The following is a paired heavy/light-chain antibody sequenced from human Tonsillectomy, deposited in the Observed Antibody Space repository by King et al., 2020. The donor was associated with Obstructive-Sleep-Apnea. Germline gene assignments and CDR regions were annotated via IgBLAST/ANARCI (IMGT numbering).Light chain of an antibody. V-gene: IGLV1-51*01. CDR3: GAWDTSLSGWV. CDR1: SSNIASNY. J-gene: IGLJ3*02. Sequence: QSVLTQPPSVSAAPGQRVTISCSGSSSNIASNYVSWYQQLPGTAPKVLIHDDDKRASGIADRFSASKSGTSASLGITGLQTGDEADYFCGAWDTSLSGWVFGGGTKLTVL. CDR2: DDD.
Heavy chain of an antibody. CDR2: ISSSGRTI. V-gene: IGHV3-48*04. CDR3: ARDPGDYIDF. CDR1: GFTFHSYS. J-gene: IGHJ4*02. Sequence: EVQLVESGGGLIQPGGSLRLSCAASGFTFHSYSINWVRQAPGKGLEWLAYISSSGRTIYYADSVKGRFTIARDNAKNSLSLQMNSLRAEDTAVYYCARDPGDYIDFWGQGTLVTVSS. D-gene: IGHD4-17*01.